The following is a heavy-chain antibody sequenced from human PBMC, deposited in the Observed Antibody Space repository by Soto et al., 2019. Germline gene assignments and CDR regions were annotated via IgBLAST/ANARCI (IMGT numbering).Heavy chain of an antibody. CDR1: GYTFTNYY. Sequence: ASVKVSCKASGYTFTNYYMHGVRQAPGQGLEWVGIINPSGGSTKYAQKFQGRVTMTRDTSTNTVYMELSSLRSEGTAVYYCARDLRPSITVFGVETTAAFDLWGQGTMVTVSS. D-gene: IGHD3-3*01. CDR2: INPSGGST. J-gene: IGHJ3*01. V-gene: IGHV1-46*01. CDR3: ARDLRPSITVFGVETTAAFDL.